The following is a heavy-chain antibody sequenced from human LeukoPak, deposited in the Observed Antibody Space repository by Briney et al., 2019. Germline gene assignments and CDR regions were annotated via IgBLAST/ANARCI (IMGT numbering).Heavy chain of an antibody. CDR2: ISYDESNK. D-gene: IGHD1-26*01. CDR3: ARERGASGSYFGWYFDL. V-gene: IGHV3-30*04. J-gene: IGHJ2*01. Sequence: GGSLRLSCAASGFTFSSYAMHWVRRAPGKGLEWVAVISYDESNKYYADSVKGRFTISRDNSKNTLYLQMSSLRAEDTAVYYCARERGASGSYFGWYFDLWGRGTLVTVSS. CDR1: GFTFSSYA.